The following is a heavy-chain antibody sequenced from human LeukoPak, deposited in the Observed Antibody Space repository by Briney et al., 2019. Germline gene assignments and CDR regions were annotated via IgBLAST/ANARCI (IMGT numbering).Heavy chain of an antibody. V-gene: IGHV1-18*01. D-gene: IGHD2-2*01. CDR3: ARVGYCSSTSCPGGAVDY. J-gene: IGHJ4*02. CDR1: GYTFTSYG. Sequence: ASVKVSCKASGYTFTSYGISWVRQAPGQGLEWMGWISAYNGNTNYAQKLQGRVTMTTDTSTSTAYMELRSLRSDDTAVYYCARVGYCSSTSCPGGAVDYWGQGTLVTVSS. CDR2: ISAYNGNT.